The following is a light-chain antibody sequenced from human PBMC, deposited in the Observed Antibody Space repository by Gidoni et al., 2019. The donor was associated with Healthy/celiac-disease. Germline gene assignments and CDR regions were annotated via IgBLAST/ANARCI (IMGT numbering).Light chain of an antibody. CDR1: QSISSY. CDR3: QQCYSTLFT. Sequence: DIQMTQSPSSLSASVGDRVTLTCRASQSISSYLNWYQQKPGKAPKLLIYAASSLQSGVPSRFSGSGSGTDFTLTISSLQPEDFATYYCQQCYSTLFTFGPGTKVDIK. J-gene: IGKJ3*01. CDR2: AAS. V-gene: IGKV1-39*01.